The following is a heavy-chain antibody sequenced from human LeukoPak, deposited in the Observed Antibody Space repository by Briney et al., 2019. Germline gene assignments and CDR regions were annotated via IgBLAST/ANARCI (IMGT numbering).Heavy chain of an antibody. Sequence: PSETLSLTCAVYGGSFGGYYWSWIRQPPGKGLEWIGEINHSGSTNYNPSLKSRVTISVDTSKNQFSLKLSSVTAADTAVYYCARGLGYCSSTSCYNWFDPWGQGTLVTVSS. CDR3: ARGLGYCSSTSCYNWFDP. CDR1: GGSFGGYY. V-gene: IGHV4-34*01. CDR2: INHSGST. J-gene: IGHJ5*02. D-gene: IGHD2-2*01.